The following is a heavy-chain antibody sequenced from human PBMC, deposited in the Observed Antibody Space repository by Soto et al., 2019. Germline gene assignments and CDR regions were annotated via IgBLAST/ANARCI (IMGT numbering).Heavy chain of an antibody. CDR2: IPNTENKK. CDR1: GFTFSSYG. CDR3: ARTAGGRVRGALDI. D-gene: IGHD6-13*01. J-gene: IGHJ3*02. V-gene: IGHV3-30-3*01. Sequence: QVQLEESGGGVVQPGTSLRLSCVASGFTFSSYGMHWVRQATGKGLEWVAVIPNTENKKYYADSVKGRFTISRDNSQNTLFLQMDSLMYEDTAVYYCARTAGGRVRGALDIWGQGTMVTVS.